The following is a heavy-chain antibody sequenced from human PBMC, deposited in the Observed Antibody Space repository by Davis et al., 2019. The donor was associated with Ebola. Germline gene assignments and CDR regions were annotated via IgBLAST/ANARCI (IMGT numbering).Heavy chain of an antibody. V-gene: IGHV3-7*03. J-gene: IGHJ4*02. D-gene: IGHD2-2*01. CDR1: GFTFRSYW. CDR3: ARSSYQPDY. CDR2: IKEDGSEK. Sequence: GESLKISCAASGFTFRSYWMSWVRQAPEKGLEWVAKIKEDGSEKLEVDSVKGRFTISRDNAKDSLYLQMNSLRAEDTAVYYCARSSYQPDYWGQGTLVTVSS.